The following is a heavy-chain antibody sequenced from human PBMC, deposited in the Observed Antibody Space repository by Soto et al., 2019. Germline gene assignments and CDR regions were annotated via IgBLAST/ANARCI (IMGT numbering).Heavy chain of an antibody. Sequence: GGSLRLSCAVSGFTFSSYSMNWVRQAPGKGLEWVSSISSSSSYIYYADSVKGRFTISRDNAKNSLYLQMNSLRAEDTAVYYCARARNYRGAFDIWGQGTMVTVS. CDR2: ISSSSSYI. CDR1: GFTFSSYS. CDR3: ARARNYRGAFDI. V-gene: IGHV3-21*01. J-gene: IGHJ3*02. D-gene: IGHD5-12*01.